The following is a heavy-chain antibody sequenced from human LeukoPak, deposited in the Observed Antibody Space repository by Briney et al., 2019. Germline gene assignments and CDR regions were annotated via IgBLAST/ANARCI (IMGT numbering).Heavy chain of an antibody. CDR1: GFTSSSYW. CDR2: IKQDGSEK. D-gene: IGHD2-15*01. CDR3: ARVGAARYYYYYMDV. V-gene: IGHV3-7*01. Sequence: GGSLRLSCAASGFTSSSYWMSWVRQAPGKGLEWVANIKQDGSEKYYVDSLKGRFTVSRDNAKNSLYLQINSLRAGDTAVYYCARVGAARYYYYYMDVWGKGTTVTVSS. J-gene: IGHJ6*03.